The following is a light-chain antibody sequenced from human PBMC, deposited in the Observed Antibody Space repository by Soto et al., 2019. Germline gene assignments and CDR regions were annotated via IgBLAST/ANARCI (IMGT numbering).Light chain of an antibody. CDR2: WAS. CDR3: QQYYSPPPWT. V-gene: IGKV4-1*01. CDR1: QNLLYSSNNKNY. J-gene: IGKJ1*01. Sequence: DIVMTQSPDSLAVSLGERATINCKSSQNLLYSSNNKNYLAWYQQKPGQPPKLLIYWASTRKSGVPDRFSGSGSGTDFTLTISSLQAEDVAVYYCQQYYSPPPWTFGQGTKVEIK.